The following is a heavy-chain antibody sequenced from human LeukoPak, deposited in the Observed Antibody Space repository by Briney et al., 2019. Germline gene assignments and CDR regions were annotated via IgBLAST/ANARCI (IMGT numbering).Heavy chain of an antibody. D-gene: IGHD3-16*01. CDR2: MNPSSGNT. CDR3: ARTNDRDAFDI. Sequence: GASVKVSCKASGYTFTSYDINWVRQATGQGLEWMGWMNPSSGNTGYAQKFQGRVTITRNTSISTAYMELSNLRSEDTAVYYCARTNDRDAFDIWGQGTMVTVSS. J-gene: IGHJ3*02. CDR1: GYTFTSYD. V-gene: IGHV1-8*03.